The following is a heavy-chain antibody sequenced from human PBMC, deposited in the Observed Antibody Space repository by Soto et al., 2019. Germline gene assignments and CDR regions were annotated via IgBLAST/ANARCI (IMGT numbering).Heavy chain of an antibody. CDR1: GGSISSYY. CDR3: ASANVGPPGGGSWIMPFDF. J-gene: IGHJ4*02. CDR2: IYPGGCT. D-gene: IGHD2-15*01. Sequence: QVKLQESGPGLVKPSETLSLTCTVSGGSISSYYWSWIRQSAGQGLEWIGRIYPGGCTNFNPSLKSRVPMSADTSRNQFSLRLTSVTAAATAVYYCASANVGPPGGGSWIMPFDFWGQGALVTVSS. V-gene: IGHV4-4*07.